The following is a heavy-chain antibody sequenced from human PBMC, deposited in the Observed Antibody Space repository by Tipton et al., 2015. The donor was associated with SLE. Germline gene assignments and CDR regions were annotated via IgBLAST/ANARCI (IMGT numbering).Heavy chain of an antibody. V-gene: IGHV4-4*07. D-gene: IGHD3-22*01. CDR2: FYTDGST. CDR3: ARSGGEPFYYESSGYYPD. CDR1: GGSIGNNY. J-gene: IGHJ3*01. Sequence: LRLSCTVSGGSIGNNYWNWIRQSTGKGLEWIGRFYTDGSTRHKPSLESRLSPSFESRVTMSVDPSKNQFSLTLMSVTAADTAVYYCARSGGEPFYYESSGYYPDWGQGTTVTVSS.